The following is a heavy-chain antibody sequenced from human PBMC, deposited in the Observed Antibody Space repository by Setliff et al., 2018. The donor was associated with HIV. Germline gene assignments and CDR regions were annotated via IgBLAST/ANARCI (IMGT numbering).Heavy chain of an antibody. V-gene: IGHV4-31*03. J-gene: IGHJ6*03. CDR2: VYYSGST. Sequence: SETLSLTCTVSGDSISNANFYWTWIRQHPGKGLEWIGYVYYSGSTYYNPSLKSRITISVDASKNQFSLKVSSVTATDTAVYYCARMYSNYGRYYYYYMDVWGKGTTVTVS. CDR1: GDSISNANFY. CDR3: ARMYSNYGRYYYYYMDV. D-gene: IGHD4-4*01.